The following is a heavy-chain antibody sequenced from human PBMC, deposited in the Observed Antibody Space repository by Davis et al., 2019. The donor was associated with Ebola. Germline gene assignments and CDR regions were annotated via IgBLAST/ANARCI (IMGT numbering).Heavy chain of an antibody. CDR3: AKGIAAAGPADY. D-gene: IGHD6-13*01. V-gene: IGHV3-48*03. CDR2: ICSSGSTI. Sequence: PGGSLRLSCAASGFTFSSYEMNWVRQAPGKGLEWVSYICSSGSTIYYADSVKGRFTISRDNAKNSLYLQMNSLRAEDTALYYCAKGIAAAGPADYWGQGTLVTVSS. J-gene: IGHJ4*02. CDR1: GFTFSSYE.